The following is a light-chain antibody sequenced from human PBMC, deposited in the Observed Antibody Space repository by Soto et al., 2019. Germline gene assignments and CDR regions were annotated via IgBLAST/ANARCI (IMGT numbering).Light chain of an antibody. Sequence: EMVLTQSPATLSLSPGERATLSCTASQSVSSYLAWYQQKPGQAPRLLIYDASNRATGIPARFSGSGSGTDFTFTISSLEPEDFAVYDCQQRSNWPPSFGGGTKVEIK. J-gene: IGKJ4*01. V-gene: IGKV3-11*01. CDR3: QQRSNWPPS. CDR1: QSVSSY. CDR2: DAS.